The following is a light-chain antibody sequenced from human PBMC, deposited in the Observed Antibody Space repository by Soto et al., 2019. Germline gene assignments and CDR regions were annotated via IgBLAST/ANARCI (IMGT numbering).Light chain of an antibody. CDR2: EVN. J-gene: IGLJ1*01. CDR1: STDVGGYNY. V-gene: IGLV2-8*01. CDR3: SSYLNYNSEV. Sequence: QSVLTQPPSASGSPGEPVIISCTGNSTDVGGYNYVSWYQRHPGKAPKLIIYEVNKRPSGVPDRFSGSKSGNTASLTVSGLQAEDEADYYCSSYLNYNSEVFGTGTKVTV.